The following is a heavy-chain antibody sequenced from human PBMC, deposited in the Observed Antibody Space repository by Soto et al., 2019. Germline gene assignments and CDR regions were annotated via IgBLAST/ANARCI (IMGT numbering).Heavy chain of an antibody. CDR2: INYSGST. CDR1: GGSISSYY. V-gene: IGHV4-59*01. CDR3: ARGGGYHDY. D-gene: IGHD1-26*01. Sequence: KASETLSLTCTVSGGSISSYYWNWIRQPPGKGLEWIGYINYSGSTNYSPSLKSRVTISVDTSKNQFSLKLTSVTAADTAVYYCARGGGYHDYWGQGTMVTVSS. J-gene: IGHJ4*02.